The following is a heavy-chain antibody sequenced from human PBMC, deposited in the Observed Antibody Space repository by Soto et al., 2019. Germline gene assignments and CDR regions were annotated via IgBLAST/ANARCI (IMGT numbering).Heavy chain of an antibody. CDR3: AHYISPDPAGWFDP. Sequence: QITLKESGPTLVQPTQTLTLTCTFSGFSLSTSGVGVGWFRQPPGKALEWLALIYWDDDNRYSPPLKSRLTITKDTSKNQVVLTVTDMDPMDTATYSWAHYISPDPAGWFDPWGQGTLVIVSS. D-gene: IGHD3-9*01. J-gene: IGHJ5*02. CDR1: GFSLSTSGVG. V-gene: IGHV2-5*02. CDR2: IYWDDDN.